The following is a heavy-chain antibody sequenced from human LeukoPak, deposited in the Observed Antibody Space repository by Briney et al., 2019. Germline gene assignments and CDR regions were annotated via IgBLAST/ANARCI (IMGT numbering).Heavy chain of an antibody. J-gene: IGHJ3*02. CDR1: GFTVSSNY. CDR2: IYSGGST. Sequence: PGGSLRLSCAASGFTVSSNYVSWVRQAPGKGLEWVSVIYSGGSTYYADSVKGRFTISRDNSKNTLYLQMNSLRAEDTAVYYCARSSSLVSDAFDIWGQGTMVTVSS. CDR3: ARSSSLVSDAFDI. V-gene: IGHV3-53*01. D-gene: IGHD6-13*01.